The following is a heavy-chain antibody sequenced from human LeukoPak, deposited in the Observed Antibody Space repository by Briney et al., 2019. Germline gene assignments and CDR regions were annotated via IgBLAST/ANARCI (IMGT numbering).Heavy chain of an antibody. D-gene: IGHD5-18*01. CDR3: AIPGDGYSYGGPFDY. J-gene: IGHJ4*02. CDR2: INHSGST. CDR1: GGSFSGYY. V-gene: IGHV4-34*01. Sequence: SETLSLTCAVYGGSFSGYYWSWIRQPPGKGLEWIGEINHSGSTNYNPSLKSRVTISVDTSKNQFSLKLSSVTAADTAVYYCAIPGDGYSYGGPFDYWGQGTLVTVSS.